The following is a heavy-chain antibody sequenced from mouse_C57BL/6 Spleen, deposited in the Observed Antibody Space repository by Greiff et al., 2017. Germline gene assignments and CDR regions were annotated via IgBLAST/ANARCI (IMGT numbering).Heavy chain of an antibody. CDR2: IDPSDSST. CDR1: GYTFTSYW. J-gene: IGHJ2*01. V-gene: IGHV1-50*01. Sequence: QVQLQQPGAELVKPGASVKLSCKASGYTFTSYWMQWVKQRPGQGLEWIGEIDPSDSSTNYNQKFKGKATLTVDTSSSTAYMQLSSLTSEDSAVYYCARKGNYYDYGEGDFDYWGQGTTLTVSS. CDR3: ARKGNYYDYGEGDFDY. D-gene: IGHD2-4*01.